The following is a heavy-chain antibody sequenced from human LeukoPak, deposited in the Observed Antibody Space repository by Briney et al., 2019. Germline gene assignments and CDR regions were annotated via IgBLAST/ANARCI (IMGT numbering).Heavy chain of an antibody. J-gene: IGHJ6*03. Sequence: ASVKVSCKASGYIFTSYAMHWVRQAPGQGLEWMGWISAYNGNTNYAQKLQGRVTMTTDTSTSTAYMELRSLRSDDTAVYYCARGYYGSGSYYPYYYYMDVWGKGTTVTVSS. CDR1: GYIFTSYA. CDR2: ISAYNGNT. V-gene: IGHV1-18*01. CDR3: ARGYYGSGSYYPYYYYMDV. D-gene: IGHD3-10*01.